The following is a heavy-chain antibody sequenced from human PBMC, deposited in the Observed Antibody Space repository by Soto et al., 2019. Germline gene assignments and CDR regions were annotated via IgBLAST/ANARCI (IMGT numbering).Heavy chain of an antibody. D-gene: IGHD1-26*01. CDR1: GFTFSSYG. V-gene: IGHV3-33*01. J-gene: IGHJ6*02. Sequence: QVQLVESGGGVVQPGRSLRLSCVVSGFTFSSYGMHWVRQAPGKGLEWVAVIWYDGSNKYYGDSVKGRFTISRDNSKNTLYLQMNSLRAEDTAVYYCARARPAREDNNYGLDVWGQGTTVTVSS. CDR3: ARARPAREDNNYGLDV. CDR2: IWYDGSNK.